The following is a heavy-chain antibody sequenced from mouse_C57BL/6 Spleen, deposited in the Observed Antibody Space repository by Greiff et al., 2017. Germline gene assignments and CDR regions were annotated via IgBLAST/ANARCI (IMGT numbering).Heavy chain of an antibody. Sequence: VQLQQPGAELVKPGASVKVSCQASGYTFTSYWMHWVKQRPGQGLEWIGRIHPSDSDTTYNQKFKGKATLTVDKSSSTAYMQLSSLTSEDSAVYDCVPYGYDEGAYYVDYWGQGTTLTVSS. CDR1: GYTFTSYW. CDR3: VPYGYDEGAYYVDY. V-gene: IGHV1-74*01. J-gene: IGHJ2*01. CDR2: IHPSDSDT. D-gene: IGHD2-2*01.